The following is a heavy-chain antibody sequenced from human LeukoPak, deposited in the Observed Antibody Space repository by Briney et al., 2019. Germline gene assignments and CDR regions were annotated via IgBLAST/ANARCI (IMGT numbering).Heavy chain of an antibody. CDR3: AKEGTYTYGASDFDY. CDR1: GVSISSSSYY. CDR2: IYSSGST. Sequence: TSETLSLTCTVSGVSISSSSYYWGWIRQPPGKGLEWIGSIYSSGSTYYNPSLKSRVTISVDTSKNQFTLKLSSVTAADTAVYYCAKEGTYTYGASDFDYWGQGTLVTVSS. J-gene: IGHJ4*02. D-gene: IGHD4/OR15-4a*01. V-gene: IGHV4-39*06.